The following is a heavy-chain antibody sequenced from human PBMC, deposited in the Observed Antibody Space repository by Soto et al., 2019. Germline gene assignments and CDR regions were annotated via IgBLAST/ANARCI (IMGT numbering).Heavy chain of an antibody. Sequence: PSQTLSLTCDISGDSVSSDSTAWNWIRQSPSRGLEWLGRTYYKSKWFYNYAVSVRSRIAIKSDTSKNQFSLQLNSVTPEDTAVYFCAGGDQWLLYWGQGTLVTVSS. CDR1: GDSVSSDSTA. V-gene: IGHV6-1*01. J-gene: IGHJ4*02. D-gene: IGHD6-19*01. CDR2: TYYKSKWFY. CDR3: AGGDQWLLY.